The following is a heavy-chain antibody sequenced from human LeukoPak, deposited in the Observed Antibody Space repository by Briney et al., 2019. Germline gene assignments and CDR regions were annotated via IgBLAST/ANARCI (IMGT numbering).Heavy chain of an antibody. CDR3: ARKSGIAAAYNHLYFDY. J-gene: IGHJ4*02. Sequence: SETLSLTCAVYGGSLNGHYWSWLRQPPGKGLEWIGEGSESGGTKFNPSLKSRVTISADTSRNQFSLKLNSVPAADTAVYYCARKSGIAAAYNHLYFDYWGRGTLVTVSS. V-gene: IGHV4-34*01. D-gene: IGHD6-13*01. CDR2: GSESGGT. CDR1: GGSLNGHY.